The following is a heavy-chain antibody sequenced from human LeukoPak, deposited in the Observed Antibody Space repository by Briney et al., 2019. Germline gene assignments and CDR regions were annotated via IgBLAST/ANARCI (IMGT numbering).Heavy chain of an antibody. V-gene: IGHV4-34*01. CDR2: INHSGST. D-gene: IGHD2-2*01. CDR3: ARGQYQLLWGVYYYYGMDV. J-gene: IGHJ6*02. CDR1: GGSFSGYY. Sequence: SETLSLTCAVYGGSFSGYYWSWIRQPPGKGLEWIGEINHSGSTNYNPSLKSRVTISVDTSKNQFSLKLSSVTAADTAVYYCARGQYQLLWGVYYYYGMDVWGQGTTVTVSS.